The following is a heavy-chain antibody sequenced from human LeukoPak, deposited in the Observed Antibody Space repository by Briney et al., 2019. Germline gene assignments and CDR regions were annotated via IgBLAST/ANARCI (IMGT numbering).Heavy chain of an antibody. CDR1: GFTFISYS. J-gene: IGHJ6*02. CDR3: ARDRGYAMDV. CDR2: ISSSSSYI. V-gene: IGHV3-21*01. Sequence: PGGSLRLSCAASGFTFISYSMNWVRQAPGKGLEWVSSISSSSSYIHYADSVKGRFTISRDNAKDTLYLQMNSLRAEDTAVYYCARDRGYAMDVWGQGTPVTVSS.